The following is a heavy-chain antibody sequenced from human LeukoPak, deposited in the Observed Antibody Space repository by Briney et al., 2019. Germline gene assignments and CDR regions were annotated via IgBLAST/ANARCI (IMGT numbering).Heavy chain of an antibody. CDR1: GGSFSDYY. CDR2: INHSGST. V-gene: IGHV4-34*01. CDR3: GGGYYFDY. J-gene: IGHJ4*02. Sequence: SETLSLTCAVYGGSFSDYYWSWIRQPPGKGLEWIGEINHSGSTNYNPSLKSRVTISVDTSKNQFSLKLSSVTAADTAVYYCGGGYYFDYWGQGTLVTVSS.